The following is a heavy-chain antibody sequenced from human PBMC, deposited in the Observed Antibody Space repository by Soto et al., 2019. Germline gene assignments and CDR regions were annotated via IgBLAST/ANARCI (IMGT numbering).Heavy chain of an antibody. CDR2: ISSSSSTI. CDR1: GFTFSSYS. J-gene: IGHJ6*03. CDR3: ASPVVTVTASHYYYYYMDV. Sequence: GGSLRLSCAASGFTFSSYSMNWVRQAPGKGLEWVSYISSSSSTIYYADSVKGRFTISRDNAKNSLYLQMNSLRAEDTAVYYCASPVVTVTASHYYYYYMDVWGKGTTVTVSS. D-gene: IGHD4-17*01. V-gene: IGHV3-48*01.